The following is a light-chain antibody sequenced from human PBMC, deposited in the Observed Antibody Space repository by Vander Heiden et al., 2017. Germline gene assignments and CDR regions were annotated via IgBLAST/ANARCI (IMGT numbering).Light chain of an antibody. J-gene: IGKJ1*01. Sequence: DIQLTQSPSTLSASVGDRVTITCRASQSISSWLAWYQQKPGKAPKLLIYKASSLESGVPSRFSGSGSGKEFTLTIRRLEPDDLATYYCQQYKSYSRTFGQGTKVEIK. CDR2: KAS. CDR1: QSISSW. V-gene: IGKV1-5*03. CDR3: QQYKSYSRT.